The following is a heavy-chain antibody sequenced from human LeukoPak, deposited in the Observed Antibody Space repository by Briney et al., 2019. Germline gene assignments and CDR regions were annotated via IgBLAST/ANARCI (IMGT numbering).Heavy chain of an antibody. Sequence: SETLSLTCAVYGGSFSGYYWSWIRQPPGKGLEWIGEINHSGSTNYNPSLKSRGTISVDTSKNQFSLKLCSVTAADTAVYYCARGAYDYIWGSYRSGGVFDYWGQGTLVTVSS. CDR1: GGSFSGYY. D-gene: IGHD3-16*02. J-gene: IGHJ4*02. CDR3: ARGAYDYIWGSYRSGGVFDY. CDR2: INHSGST. V-gene: IGHV4-34*01.